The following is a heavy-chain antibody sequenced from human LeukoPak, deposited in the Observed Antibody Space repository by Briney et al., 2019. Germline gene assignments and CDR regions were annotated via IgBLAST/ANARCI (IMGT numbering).Heavy chain of an antibody. D-gene: IGHD3-3*01. CDR3: ARGRGYPQRPYYDFWSGYYSGFPDYFDY. CDR2: IWYTGRT. V-gene: IGHV4-39*07. Sequence: SETLSLTCSVSDDSMSSSSYYWGWIRQPPGKGLEWLGSIWYTGRTDYSPSLRSRVTMSIDTSKNQFSLKLSSVTAADTAVYYCARGRGYPQRPYYDFWSGYYSGFPDYFDYWGQGTLVTVSS. CDR1: DDSMSSSSYY. J-gene: IGHJ4*02.